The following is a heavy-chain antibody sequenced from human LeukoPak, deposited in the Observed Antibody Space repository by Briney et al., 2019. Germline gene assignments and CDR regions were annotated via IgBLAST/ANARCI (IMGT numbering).Heavy chain of an antibody. CDR1: GGSFSGYY. V-gene: IGHV4-34*01. D-gene: IGHD5-24*01. Sequence: SETLSLTCAVYGGSFSGYYWSWIRQPPGKGLEWIGEINHSGSTNYNPSLKSRVTIPVDTSKNQFSLKLSSVTAADTAVYYCAREMATINRGFDYWGQGTLVTVSS. CDR2: INHSGST. J-gene: IGHJ4*02. CDR3: AREMATINRGFDY.